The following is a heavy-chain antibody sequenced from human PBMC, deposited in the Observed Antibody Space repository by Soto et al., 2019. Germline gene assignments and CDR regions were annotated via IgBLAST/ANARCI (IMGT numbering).Heavy chain of an antibody. CDR1: GGSISSYY. Sequence: SETLSLTCTASGGSISSYYWSWIRQPPGKGLEWIGYIYYSGSTNYNPSLKSRVTISVDTSKNQFSLKLSSVTAADTAAYYCARDPPTYYDFWSGPPGDYYMDVWGKGTTVTVSS. D-gene: IGHD3-3*01. V-gene: IGHV4-59*01. CDR2: IYYSGST. J-gene: IGHJ6*03. CDR3: ARDPPTYYDFWSGPPGDYYMDV.